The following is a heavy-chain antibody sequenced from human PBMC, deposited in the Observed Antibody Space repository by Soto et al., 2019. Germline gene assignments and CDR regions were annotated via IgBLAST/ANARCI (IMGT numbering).Heavy chain of an antibody. Sequence: QVQLQESGPGLVKPSETLSLTCTVSGGSIISGYWSWIRQPPGKGLERIGYISYSGNTNYNPSLKSRVTMSVDTPKNQFSLRLSSVTTADTAVYYCAGLRGYAGSPIDYWGQGTLVTVSS. J-gene: IGHJ4*02. CDR1: GGSIISGY. D-gene: IGHD2-15*01. V-gene: IGHV4-59*01. CDR2: ISYSGNT. CDR3: AGLRGYAGSPIDY.